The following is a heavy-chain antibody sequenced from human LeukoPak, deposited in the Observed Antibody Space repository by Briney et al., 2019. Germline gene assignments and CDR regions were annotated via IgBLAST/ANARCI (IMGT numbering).Heavy chain of an antibody. Sequence: TGGSLRLSCAASGFTFSNYGMYWVRQAPGKGLEWVAVIWYDGSNKYYADSVKGRFTISRDNSKNTLYLQMNSLRAEDTAVYYCATVRSSSGGNCYYLDYWGQGTLVTVSS. J-gene: IGHJ4*02. CDR1: GFTFSNYG. CDR3: ATVRSSSGGNCYYLDY. V-gene: IGHV3-33*01. CDR2: IWYDGSNK. D-gene: IGHD2-15*01.